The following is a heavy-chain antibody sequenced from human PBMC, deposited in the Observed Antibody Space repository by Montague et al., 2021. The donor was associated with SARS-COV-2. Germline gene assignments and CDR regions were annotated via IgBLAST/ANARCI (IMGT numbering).Heavy chain of an antibody. D-gene: IGHD2-21*02. J-gene: IGHJ2*01. CDR3: ARAYCGGDRYFYWYFDL. Sequence: CAISGDSVSSNIATWNWIRQSPSRGLEWLGGTYYRSKWYNDYAVSVKSRVIINPDTSNNRISLQLNSVTPEDTAVYYCARAYCGGDRYFYWYFDLWGRGTLVTVSS. V-gene: IGHV6-1*01. CDR2: TYYRSKWYN. CDR1: GDSVSSNIAT.